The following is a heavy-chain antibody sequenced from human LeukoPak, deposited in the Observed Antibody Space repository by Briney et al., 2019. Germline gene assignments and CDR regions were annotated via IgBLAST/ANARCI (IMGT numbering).Heavy chain of an antibody. D-gene: IGHD2-8*01. CDR3: ARGGLMVYDFACPY. Sequence: ASVKVSCKSYGYTFTSYFMHWVRQAPGQGLEWMGWINPNSGGTNYAQKFQGRVTMTRDTSISTAYMELSRLRSDDTAVYYCARGGLMVYDFACPYWGQGTLVTVSS. J-gene: IGHJ4*02. V-gene: IGHV1-2*02. CDR1: GYTFTSYF. CDR2: INPNSGGT.